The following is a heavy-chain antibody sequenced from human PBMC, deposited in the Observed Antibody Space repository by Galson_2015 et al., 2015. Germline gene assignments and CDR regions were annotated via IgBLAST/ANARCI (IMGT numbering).Heavy chain of an antibody. CDR1: GYTFTSYA. V-gene: IGHV1-3*01. D-gene: IGHD6-6*01. CDR3: ARDGSSSDGMDV. CDR2: INAGNGNT. Sequence: SVKVSCKASGYTFTSYAMHWVRQAPGQRLEWMGWINAGNGNTKYSQKFQGRVTITRDTSASTAYMELSSLRSEDTAVYYCARDGSSSDGMDVWGQGTTVTVSS. J-gene: IGHJ6*02.